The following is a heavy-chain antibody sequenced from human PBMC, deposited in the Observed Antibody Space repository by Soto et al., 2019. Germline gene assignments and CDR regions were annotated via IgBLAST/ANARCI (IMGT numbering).Heavy chain of an antibody. CDR3: AKDLPLWSGYSFSENH. CDR1: GFIFSSHA. CDR2: VSGSGASA. V-gene: IGHV3-23*01. D-gene: IGHD3-3*01. J-gene: IGHJ5*02. Sequence: EVQLLESGGGFVKPGGSLRLSCEGSGFIFSSHAMSWVRQAPGKGLEWVSSVSGSGASAHLPDFLKGRFSSSRDNSKNTVYLELNNLRVDDTAVYYCAKDLPLWSGYSFSENHWGQGTLVTVSS.